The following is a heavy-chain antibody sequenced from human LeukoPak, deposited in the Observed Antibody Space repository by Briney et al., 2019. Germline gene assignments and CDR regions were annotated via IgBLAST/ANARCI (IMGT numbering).Heavy chain of an antibody. J-gene: IGHJ4*02. CDR2: IYHSGIT. D-gene: IGHD2-2*01. CDR3: ARLVESQPCYFDY. Sequence: PSETLSLTCSVSGGSISSYYWNWIRQPPGKGLEWIGYIYHSGITNYIHSLKSRVTISMDTSKNQFSLKLNSVTAADTAVYYCARLVESQPCYFDYWGQGTLVTVSS. V-gene: IGHV4-59*08. CDR1: GGSISSYY.